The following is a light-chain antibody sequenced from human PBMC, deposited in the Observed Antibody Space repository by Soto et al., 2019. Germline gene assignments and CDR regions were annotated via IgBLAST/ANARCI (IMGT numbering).Light chain of an antibody. CDR2: GAS. Sequence: IVLTQSPGTLSLSPGDRATLSCRASHSMSNSNLAWYQHKPGQAPRLLIYGASNRATGIPDRFSASGAGTDFTLTISRLEPEDSAVYYCQQYSASPRTFGPGTKVDIK. V-gene: IGKV3-20*01. J-gene: IGKJ3*01. CDR1: HSMSNSN. CDR3: QQYSASPRT.